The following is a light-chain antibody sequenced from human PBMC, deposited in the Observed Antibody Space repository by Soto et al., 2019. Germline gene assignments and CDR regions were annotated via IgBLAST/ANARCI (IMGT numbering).Light chain of an antibody. Sequence: QSLLSQPASVSGSRGQSITISCTGTSSDVGNYNLVSWYQQYPGKAPKLMIFEDTKRPSGVSHRFSGSKSGNTASLTIAGLQAEDEADYYCSSFAGTNSFVFGTGTKLTVL. V-gene: IGLV2-23*01. J-gene: IGLJ1*01. CDR3: SSFAGTNSFV. CDR1: SSDVGNYNL. CDR2: EDT.